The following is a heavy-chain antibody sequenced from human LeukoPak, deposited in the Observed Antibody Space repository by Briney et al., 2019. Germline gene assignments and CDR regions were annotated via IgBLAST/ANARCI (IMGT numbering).Heavy chain of an antibody. Sequence: KPSGTLSLTCAVSGFSISSGYYWGLVRAPPGEGLGWIGSIYHSGSTYYNPSLKSRVTISVDTSKNQFSLKLSSVTAADTAVYYCARRSSSWFPFDYWGQGTLVTVSS. CDR2: IYHSGST. V-gene: IGHV4-38-2*01. CDR1: GFSISSGYY. J-gene: IGHJ4*02. D-gene: IGHD6-13*01. CDR3: ARRSSSWFPFDY.